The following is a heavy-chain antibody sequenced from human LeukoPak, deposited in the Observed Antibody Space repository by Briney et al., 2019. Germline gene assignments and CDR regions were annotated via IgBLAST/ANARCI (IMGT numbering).Heavy chain of an antibody. CDR2: INHSGST. Sequence: PSETLSLTCAVYGGSFSGYYWSWIRQPPGKGLEWIGEINHSGSTNYNPSLKSRVTISVDTSKNQFSLKLSSVTAADTAVYYCARGRNEIVVVPAAPNECYFDYWGQGTLVTVSS. CDR3: ARGRNEIVVVPAAPNECYFDY. D-gene: IGHD2-2*01. V-gene: IGHV4-34*01. J-gene: IGHJ4*02. CDR1: GGSFSGYY.